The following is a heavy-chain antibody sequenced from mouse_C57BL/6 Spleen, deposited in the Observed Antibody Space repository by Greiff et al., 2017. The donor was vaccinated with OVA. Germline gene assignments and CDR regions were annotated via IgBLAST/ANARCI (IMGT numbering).Heavy chain of an antibody. Sequence: VQLQQSGAELVRPGASVKLSCTASGFNIKDDYMHWVKQRPEQGLEWIGWIDPENGDTEYASKFQGKATITADTSSNTAFLQLSSLTSEDTAVYYCTTNCVFAYWGQGTLVTVSA. CDR3: TTNCVFAY. J-gene: IGHJ3*01. V-gene: IGHV14-4*01. CDR1: GFNIKDDY. D-gene: IGHD4-1*01. CDR2: IDPENGDT.